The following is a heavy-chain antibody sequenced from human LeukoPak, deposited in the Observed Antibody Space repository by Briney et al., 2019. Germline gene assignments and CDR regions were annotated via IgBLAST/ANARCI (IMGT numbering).Heavy chain of an antibody. Sequence: PSETLSLTCTVSGGSISSSSYYWGWIRQPPGKGLEWIGYIYYSGSTNYNPSLKSRVTISVDTSKNQFSLKLSSVTAADTAVYYCARTQYYYDSSGYQLGPLIDYWGQGTLVTVSS. CDR1: GGSISSSSYY. V-gene: IGHV4-61*05. CDR2: IYYSGST. D-gene: IGHD3-22*01. CDR3: ARTQYYYDSSGYQLGPLIDY. J-gene: IGHJ4*02.